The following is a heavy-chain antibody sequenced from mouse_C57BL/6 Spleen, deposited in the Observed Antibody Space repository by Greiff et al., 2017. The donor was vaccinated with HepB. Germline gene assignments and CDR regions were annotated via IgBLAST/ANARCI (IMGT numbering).Heavy chain of an antibody. D-gene: IGHD1-1*01. Sequence: QVQLQQPGAELVKPGASVKLSCKASGYTFTSYWMHWVKQRPGQGLEWIGMIHPNSGSTNYNEKFKSKATLTVDKSSSTAYMHLSSLTSEDSAVYYCARFPFITTVVEVYWGQGTTLTVSS. J-gene: IGHJ2*01. CDR1: GYTFTSYW. CDR2: IHPNSGST. CDR3: ARFPFITTVVEVY. V-gene: IGHV1-64*01.